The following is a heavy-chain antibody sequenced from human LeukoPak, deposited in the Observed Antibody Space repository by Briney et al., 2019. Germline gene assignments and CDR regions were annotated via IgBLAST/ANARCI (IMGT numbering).Heavy chain of an antibody. CDR2: IIPIFGTA. V-gene: IGHV1-69*05. CDR3: ARGIVGASNWFDP. D-gene: IGHD1-26*01. Sequence: SVKVSCKASGGTFSSYAISWVRQAPGQGLEWMGGIIPIFGTANYAQKLQGRVTMTTDTSTSTAYMELRSLRSDDTAVYYCARGIVGASNWFDPWGQGTLVTVSS. J-gene: IGHJ5*02. CDR1: GGTFSSYA.